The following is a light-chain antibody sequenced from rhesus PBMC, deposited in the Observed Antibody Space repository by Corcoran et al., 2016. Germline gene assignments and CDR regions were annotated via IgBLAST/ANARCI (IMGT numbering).Light chain of an antibody. V-gene: IGKV3-35*01. Sequence: DIVMTQSPATLSLSPGERATLSCRASQSVSHNLAWYQQKPGQTPRLRIYGESVRATGIPDRFSGDGSGTDFTFTISNLDPEDVGVYSCPQESTWPVTFGGGTKVDIK. J-gene: IGKJ4*01. CDR3: PQESTWPVT. CDR1: QSVSHN. CDR2: GES.